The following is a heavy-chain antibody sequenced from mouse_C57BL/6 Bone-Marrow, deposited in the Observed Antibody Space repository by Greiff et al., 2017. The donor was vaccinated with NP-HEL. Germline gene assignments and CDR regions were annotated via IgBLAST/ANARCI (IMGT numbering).Heavy chain of an antibody. V-gene: IGHV1-69*01. CDR3: ARYGNYPYYFAY. CDR1: GYTFTSYW. CDR2: IDPSDSYT. J-gene: IGHJ2*01. D-gene: IGHD2-1*01. Sequence: QVQLQQPGAELVMPGASVKLSCKASGYTFTSYWMHWVKQRPGQGLEWIGEIDPSDSYTNYNQKFKGKSTLTVDKSSSTAYMQLSSLTSEDSAVYYCARYGNYPYYFAYWGQGTTLTVSS.